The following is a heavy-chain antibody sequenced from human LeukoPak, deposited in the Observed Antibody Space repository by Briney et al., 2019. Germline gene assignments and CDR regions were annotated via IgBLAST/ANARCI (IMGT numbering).Heavy chain of an antibody. J-gene: IGHJ4*02. CDR3: ARDYDILTGYYHPGLGY. D-gene: IGHD3-9*01. CDR2: INPSGGST. Sequence: ASVKVSCKASGYTFTSYYMQWVRQAPGQGLEWMGIINPSGGSTSYAQKFQGRVTMTRDTSTSTVYMELSRLRSDDTAVYYCARDYDILTGYYHPGLGYWGQGTLVTVSS. CDR1: GYTFTSYY. V-gene: IGHV1-46*01.